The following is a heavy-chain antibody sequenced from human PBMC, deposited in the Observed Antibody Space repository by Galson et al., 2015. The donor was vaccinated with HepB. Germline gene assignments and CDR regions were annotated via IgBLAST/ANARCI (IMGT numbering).Heavy chain of an antibody. CDR1: GFTFSSYA. V-gene: IGHV3-30*04. CDR3: ARDLRYSSSWYGNWFDP. CDR2: ISYDGSNK. Sequence: SLRLSCAASGFTFSSYAMHWVRQAPGKGLEWVAVISYDGSNKYYADSVKGRFTISRDNSKNTLYLQMNSLRAEDTAVYYCARDLRYSSSWYGNWFDPWGQGTLVTVSS. J-gene: IGHJ5*02. D-gene: IGHD6-13*01.